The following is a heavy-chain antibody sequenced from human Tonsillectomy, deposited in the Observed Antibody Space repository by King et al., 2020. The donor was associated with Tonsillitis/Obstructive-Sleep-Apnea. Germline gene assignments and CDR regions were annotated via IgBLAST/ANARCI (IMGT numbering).Heavy chain of an antibody. V-gene: IGHV3-33*01. CDR2: IWYNGSNK. Sequence: VQLVESGGGVVQPGRSLRLSCAASGFTFSSYGMHWVRQAPGKGLEWVAVIWYNGSNKYYADSVKGRFTIPRDNSKNTLYLQMNSLRAEDTAVYYCAREPISQTGGDGMDVWGQGTTVTVSS. CDR1: GFTFSSYG. CDR3: AREPISQTGGDGMDV. D-gene: IGHD2-8*02. J-gene: IGHJ6*02.